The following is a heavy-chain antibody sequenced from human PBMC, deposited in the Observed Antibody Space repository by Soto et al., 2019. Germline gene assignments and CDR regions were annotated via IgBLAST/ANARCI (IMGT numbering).Heavy chain of an antibody. J-gene: IGHJ6*02. CDR1: GGTFSSYA. Sequence: QVQLVQSGAEVKKPGSSVKVSCKASGGTFSSYAISWVRQAPGQGLEWMGGIIPIPDTTIYVQKFQGRVTITADESTSTAYMELSSLRSEDTAVYYCARSQGSSTSLEIYYYYYYGMDVWGQGTTVTVS. CDR3: ARSQGSSTSLEIYYYYYYGMDV. D-gene: IGHD2-2*01. V-gene: IGHV1-69*01. CDR2: IIPIPDTT.